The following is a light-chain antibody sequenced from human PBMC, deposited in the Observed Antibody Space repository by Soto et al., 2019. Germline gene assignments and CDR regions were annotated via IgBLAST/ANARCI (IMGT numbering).Light chain of an antibody. J-gene: IGKJ4*01. CDR2: GAA. V-gene: IGKV3-15*01. CDR3: QMYNNWVGT. CDR1: QSVSSY. Sequence: EIVLTQSPATLSLSPGESATLSCRASQSVSSYLAWYQHKPGQAPRLLIYGAATRATGIPARFSGSGSGTDFTLTINSLQSEDFAVYYCQMYNNWVGTFGGGTKVDIK.